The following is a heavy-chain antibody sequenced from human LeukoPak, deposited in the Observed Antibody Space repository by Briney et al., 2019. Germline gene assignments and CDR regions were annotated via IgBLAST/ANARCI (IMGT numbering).Heavy chain of an antibody. D-gene: IGHD1-26*01. CDR1: GFTFSNAW. CDR3: TTDLLHRYSGGYPDY. V-gene: IGHV3-15*01. J-gene: IGHJ4*02. CDR2: IKSKTDGGTT. Sequence: GGSLRLSCAASGFTFSNAWMSWVRQAPGKGLEWVGRIKSKTDGGTTDYAAPVKGRFTISRDDSKNTLYLQMNSLKTEDTAVYYCTTDLLHRYSGGYPDYWGQGTLVTVSS.